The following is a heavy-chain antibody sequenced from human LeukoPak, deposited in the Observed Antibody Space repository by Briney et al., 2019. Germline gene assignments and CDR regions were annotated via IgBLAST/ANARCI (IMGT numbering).Heavy chain of an antibody. D-gene: IGHD3-9*01. CDR1: GFTFDNYA. V-gene: IGHV3-9*03. Sequence: GGSLGLSCAASGFTFDNYAMHWVRQAPGKGLEWVSGISWNSGSIGYADSVKGRFTISRDNAKNSLYLQMNSLRAEDMALYYCAKANYDILTGYIDYWGQGTLVTASS. J-gene: IGHJ4*02. CDR3: AKANYDILTGYIDY. CDR2: ISWNSGSI.